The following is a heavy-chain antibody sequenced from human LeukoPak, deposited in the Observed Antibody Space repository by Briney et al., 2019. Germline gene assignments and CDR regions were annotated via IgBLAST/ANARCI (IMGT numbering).Heavy chain of an antibody. CDR2: FGSGGDT. D-gene: IGHD3-10*01. CDR3: ARAGGKVRGVKDGFDI. V-gene: IGHV3-13*01. CDR1: GFPFSSYG. Sequence: PGGSLRLSCAASGFPFSSYGIHWVRQATGRGLEWVSTFGSGGDTYYPASVKGRFIISRENAKNSLYLQMNSLRAGDTAVYYCARAGGKVRGVKDGFDIWGQGTMVTVSS. J-gene: IGHJ3*02.